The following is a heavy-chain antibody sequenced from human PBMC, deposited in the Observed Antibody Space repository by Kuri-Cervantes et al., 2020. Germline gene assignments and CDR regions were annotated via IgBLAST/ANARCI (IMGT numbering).Heavy chain of an antibody. D-gene: IGHD4-11*01. CDR1: GYTFTSYY. V-gene: IGHV1-46*01. J-gene: IGHJ6*03. CDR2: INPSGGST. CDR3: AREFFSNYDPATPDYYYYYMDV. Sequence: ASVKVSCKASGYTFTSYYMHWVRQAPGQGLEWMGIINPSGGSTSYAQKFQGRVTMTRDTSKNQFSLKLSSVTAADTAVYYCAREFFSNYDPATPDYYYYYMDVWGKGTTVTVSS.